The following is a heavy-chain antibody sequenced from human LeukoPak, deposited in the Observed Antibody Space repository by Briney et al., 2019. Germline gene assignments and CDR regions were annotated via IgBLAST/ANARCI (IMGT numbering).Heavy chain of an antibody. V-gene: IGHV1-2*04. CDR2: INPNSGGT. Sequence: ASVKVSCKASGYTFTGYYMYWVRQAPGQGLEWMGWINPNSGGTNYAQKFQGWVTMTRDTSISTAYMELSRLRSDDTAVYYCARDRPYCSGGSCYYYYGMDVWGQGTTVTVSS. D-gene: IGHD2-15*01. CDR1: GYTFTGYY. CDR3: ARDRPYCSGGSCYYYYGMDV. J-gene: IGHJ6*02.